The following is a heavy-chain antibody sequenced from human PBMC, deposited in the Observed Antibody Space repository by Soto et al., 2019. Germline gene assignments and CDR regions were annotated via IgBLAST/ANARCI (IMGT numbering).Heavy chain of an antibody. CDR2: IYYSGST. Sequence: SETLSLTCTFSGCSISSYYWSWIRQPPGKGLEWIGYIYYSGSTNYNPSLKSRVTISVDTSKNQLSLKLSSVTAADTAVYYCAREGDYYDSSGSVDAFDIWGQGTMVTVSS. V-gene: IGHV4-59*08. CDR3: AREGDYYDSSGSVDAFDI. CDR1: GCSISSYY. D-gene: IGHD3-22*01. J-gene: IGHJ3*02.